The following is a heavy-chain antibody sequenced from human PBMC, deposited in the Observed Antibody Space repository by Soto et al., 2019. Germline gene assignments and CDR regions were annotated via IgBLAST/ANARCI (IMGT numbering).Heavy chain of an antibody. V-gene: IGHV4-34*01. Sequence: SETLSLTCAVYGGSFSGYYWSWIRQPPGKGLEWIGEINHSGSTNYNPSLKSRVTISVDTSKNQFSLKLSSVTAADTAVYYCARGGVTMVRGVIIAYYYYYYGMDVWGQGTTVTVS. CDR3: ARGGVTMVRGVIIAYYYYYYGMDV. CDR2: INHSGST. J-gene: IGHJ6*02. D-gene: IGHD3-10*01. CDR1: GGSFSGYY.